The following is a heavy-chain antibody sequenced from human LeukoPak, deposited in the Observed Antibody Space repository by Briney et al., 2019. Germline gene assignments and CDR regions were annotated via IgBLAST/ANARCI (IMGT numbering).Heavy chain of an antibody. CDR1: GYTFTSYG. V-gene: IGHV1-18*01. CDR2: ISAYNGNT. CDR3: ARGRLSHCSSTSCYLGPAVW. J-gene: IGHJ4*02. Sequence: ASVKVSCKASGYTFTSYGISWVRQAPGQGLEWTGWISAYNGNTNYAQKLQGRVTMTTDTSTSTAYMELRSLRSDDTAVYYCARGRLSHCSSTSCYLGPAVWWGQGTLVTVSS. D-gene: IGHD2-2*01.